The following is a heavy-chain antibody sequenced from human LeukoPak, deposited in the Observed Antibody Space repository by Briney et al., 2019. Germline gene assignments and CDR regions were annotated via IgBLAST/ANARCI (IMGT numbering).Heavy chain of an antibody. CDR1: GFTFSSYW. Sequence: PGGSLRLSCAASGFTFSSYWMSWVRQAPGKGLEWVANIKQDGSEKYYVDSVKGRFTISRDNAKNSLYLQMNGLRAEDTAVYYCARGPRDFGVVIISSYWGQGTLVTVSS. J-gene: IGHJ4*02. CDR2: IKQDGSEK. V-gene: IGHV3-7*01. D-gene: IGHD3-3*01. CDR3: ARGPRDFGVVIISSY.